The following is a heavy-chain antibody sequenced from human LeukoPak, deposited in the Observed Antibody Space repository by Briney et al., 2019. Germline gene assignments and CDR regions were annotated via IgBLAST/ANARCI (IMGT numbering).Heavy chain of an antibody. CDR2: IYSGGST. CDR1: GFTVSSKY. V-gene: IGHV3-53*01. D-gene: IGHD2-2*01. Sequence: GGSLRLSCAASGFTVSSKYMSWVRQAPGKGLEWVSVIYSGGSTYYADSVKGRFTISRDNSKNTLYLQMNSLRAEDTAVYYCARSGSTYCSTTSCYWVYWGQGTRVTVSS. CDR3: ARSGSTYCSTTSCYWVY. J-gene: IGHJ4*02.